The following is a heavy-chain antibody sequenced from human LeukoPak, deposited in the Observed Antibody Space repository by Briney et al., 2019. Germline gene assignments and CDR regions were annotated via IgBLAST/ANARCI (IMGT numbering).Heavy chain of an antibody. V-gene: IGHV1-2*02. J-gene: IGHJ6*03. CDR2: INPNSGGT. Sequence: GASVKVSCKASGYTFTGYYMHWVRQAPGQGLEWMGWINPNSGGTNYAQKFQGRVTMTRDTSISTAYMELSRLRSDDTAVYYCARDLGGSGSSTWTPYYYYMDVWGKGTTVTISS. CDR1: GYTFTGYY. CDR3: ARDLGGSGSSTWTPYYYYMDV. D-gene: IGHD3-10*01.